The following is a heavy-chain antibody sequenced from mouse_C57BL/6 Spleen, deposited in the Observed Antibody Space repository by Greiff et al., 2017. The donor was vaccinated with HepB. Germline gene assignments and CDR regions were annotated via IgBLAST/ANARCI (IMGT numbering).Heavy chain of an antibody. Sequence: EVHLVESGGGLVKPGGSLKLSCAASGFTFSSYTMSWVRQTPEKRLEWVATISGGGGNTYYPDSVKGRFTISRDNAKNTLYLQMSSLRSEDTALYYCARQGGLTSFDYWGQGTTLTVSS. CDR1: GFTFSSYT. J-gene: IGHJ2*01. CDR3: ARQGGLTSFDY. V-gene: IGHV5-9*01. CDR2: ISGGGGNT. D-gene: IGHD3-1*01.